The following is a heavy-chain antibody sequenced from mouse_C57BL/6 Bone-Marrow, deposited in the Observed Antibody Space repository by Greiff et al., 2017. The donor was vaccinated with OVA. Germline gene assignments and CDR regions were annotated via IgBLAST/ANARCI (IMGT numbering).Heavy chain of an antibody. V-gene: IGHV2-6*01. CDR3: ASQGYYDYGWFAY. CDR1: GFSLTSYG. J-gene: IGHJ3*01. Sequence: VQLVESGPGLVAPSQSLSITCTVSGFSLTSYGVDWVRQSPGKGLEWLGVIWGVGSTNYNSALKSRLSISKDNSKSQVFLKMNSLQIDDTAMYYCASQGYYDYGWFAYWGQGTLVTVSA. CDR2: IWGVGST. D-gene: IGHD2-4*01.